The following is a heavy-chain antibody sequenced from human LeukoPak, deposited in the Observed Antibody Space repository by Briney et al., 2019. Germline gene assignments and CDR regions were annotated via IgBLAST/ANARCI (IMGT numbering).Heavy chain of an antibody. CDR3: ARPLYYYDSSGYCFGY. J-gene: IGHJ4*02. D-gene: IGHD3-22*01. Sequence: QTGGSLRLSCAASGITIRNYGMTWVRQAPGRGLQWVSSINNSGTRTFYEDSVRGRFTISRDDSKNTIYLQMNSPRAEDTAVYYCARPLYYYDSSGYCFGYWGQGTLVTVSS. CDR2: INNSGTRT. V-gene: IGHV3-23*05. CDR1: GITIRNYG.